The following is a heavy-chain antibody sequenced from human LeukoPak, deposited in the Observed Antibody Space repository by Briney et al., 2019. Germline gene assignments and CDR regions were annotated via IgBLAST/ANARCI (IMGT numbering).Heavy chain of an antibody. CDR1: GGTFSSYA. J-gene: IGHJ6*03. CDR3: ARDKGGGNSRYYYMDV. Sequence: SVKVSCKASGGTFSSYAISWVRQAPGQGLEWMGGIIPIFGTANYAQKFQGRVTITTDESTSTAYMELSSLRSEDTAVYYCARDKGGGNSRYYYMDVWGEGTTVTVSS. CDR2: IIPIFGTA. D-gene: IGHD4-23*01. V-gene: IGHV1-69*05.